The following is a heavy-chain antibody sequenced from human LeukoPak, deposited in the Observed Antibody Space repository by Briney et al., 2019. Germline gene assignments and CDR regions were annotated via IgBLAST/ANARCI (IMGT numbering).Heavy chain of an antibody. J-gene: IGHJ5*02. V-gene: IGHV4-38-2*02. CDR1: GYSISSGYY. D-gene: IGHD2-2*01. Sequence: SETLSLTCTVSGYSISSGYYWGWIRQPPGKGLEWIGSIYHSGSTYYNPSLKSRVTISVDTSKNQFSLKLSSVTAADTAVYYCARPQGCSSTSCNNWFDPWGQGTLVTVSS. CDR2: IYHSGST. CDR3: ARPQGCSSTSCNNWFDP.